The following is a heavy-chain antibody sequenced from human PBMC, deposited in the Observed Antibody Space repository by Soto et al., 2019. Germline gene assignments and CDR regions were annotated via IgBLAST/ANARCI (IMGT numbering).Heavy chain of an antibody. D-gene: IGHD6-13*01. CDR2: IYPGDSDT. CDR3: ARGHRRGSSWYERYYYYYGMDV. V-gene: IGHV5-51*01. J-gene: IGHJ6*02. CDR1: GYSFTSYW. Sequence: GESLTISCKGSGYSFTSYWIGWVRQMPGEGLEWMGIIYPGDSDTRYSPSFQGQVTISADKSISTAYLQWSSLKASDTAMYYCARGHRRGSSWYERYYYYYGMDVWGQGTTVTVSS.